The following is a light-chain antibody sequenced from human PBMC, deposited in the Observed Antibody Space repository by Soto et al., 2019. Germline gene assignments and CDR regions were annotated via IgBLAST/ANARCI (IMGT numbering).Light chain of an antibody. CDR1: QDISSW. CDR3: QQGDSFPFT. CDR2: AAS. V-gene: IGKV1-12*01. Sequence: DIQMTQTPSSVSASVGDTVTITCRASQDISSWVAWYQQKPGKAPKPLISAASSLQSGVPTRFSGRGSGTDFTLITSGLQPEDFATYFCQQGDSFPFTFGGGTKVEIK. J-gene: IGKJ4*01.